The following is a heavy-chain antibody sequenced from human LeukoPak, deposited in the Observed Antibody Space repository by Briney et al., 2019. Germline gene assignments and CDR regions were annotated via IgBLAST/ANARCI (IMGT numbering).Heavy chain of an antibody. CDR2: ISGSGGST. Sequence: GGSLRLSCAASGFTFSNYAMNWVRQAPGKGLEWVSGISGSGGSTYYADSVKGRFTISRDNSKNTLYLQMNSLRAEDTAVYYCARDPYSSGWYPSRFDPWGQGTLVTVSS. D-gene: IGHD6-19*01. V-gene: IGHV3-23*01. CDR3: ARDPYSSGWYPSRFDP. CDR1: GFTFSNYA. J-gene: IGHJ5*02.